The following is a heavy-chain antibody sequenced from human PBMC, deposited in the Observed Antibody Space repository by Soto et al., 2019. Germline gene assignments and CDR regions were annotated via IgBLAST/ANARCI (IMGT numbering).Heavy chain of an antibody. J-gene: IGHJ4*02. CDR1: AFTFSDFA. Sequence: GGSLRLSCAASAFTFSDFAMTWVRQTPGKGLEWVSSISSDGHYIYYADSVKGRFTISRDNSKNTLYVQMSSLRVEDTATYYFAHQGNEPTTAAANRFVYWGREPWSPSPQ. CDR3: AHQGNEPTTAAANRFVY. CDR2: ISSDGHYI. V-gene: IGHV3-23*01. D-gene: IGHD6-25*01.